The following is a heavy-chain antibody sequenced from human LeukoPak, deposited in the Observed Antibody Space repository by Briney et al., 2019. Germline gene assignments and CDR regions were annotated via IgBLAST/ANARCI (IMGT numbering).Heavy chain of an antibody. CDR1: GDTFSSYG. J-gene: IGHJ5*02. V-gene: IGHV3-33*01. Sequence: GWSQRPACEESGDTFSSYGKQWVNQAPSKGLSGEDDIWYDGSNKYYAHSVKGRFTISRDNSKNTLYLQKNSLIAEDTAVYYSARGGILWFGEPNWFDPWGQGTLVIVSS. CDR2: IWYDGSNK. CDR3: ARGGILWFGEPNWFDP. D-gene: IGHD3-10*01.